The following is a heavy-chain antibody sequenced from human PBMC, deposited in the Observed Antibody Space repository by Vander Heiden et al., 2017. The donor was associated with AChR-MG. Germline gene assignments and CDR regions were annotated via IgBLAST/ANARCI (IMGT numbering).Heavy chain of an antibody. Sequence: EVQLVESGGGLVQPGRSLRLSCAASGFTFDDYAMHWVRQAPGKGLEWVSGISWNSGSIGYADSGKGRFTISRDNAKNSLYLQMNSLRAEDTALYYCAKEAPSQQRYSRRHFDYWGQGTLVTVS. V-gene: IGHV3-9*01. CDR1: GFTFDDYA. CDR3: AKEAPSQQRYSRRHFDY. CDR2: ISWNSGSI. D-gene: IGHD5-18*01. J-gene: IGHJ4*02.